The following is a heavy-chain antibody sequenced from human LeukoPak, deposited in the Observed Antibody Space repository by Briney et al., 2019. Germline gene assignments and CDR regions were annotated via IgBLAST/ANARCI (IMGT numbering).Heavy chain of an antibody. CDR3: ARESPGIAVAGSLD. J-gene: IGHJ4*02. Sequence: QPGGSLRLSCAASGFTFSSYWMSWVRQAPGKGLEWVANIKQDGSEKYYVDSVKGRFTISRDNAKNSLYLQMNSLRAEDTAVYYCARESPGIAVAGSLDWGQGTLVTVSS. CDR2: IKQDGSEK. V-gene: IGHV3-7*01. D-gene: IGHD6-19*01. CDR1: GFTFSSYW.